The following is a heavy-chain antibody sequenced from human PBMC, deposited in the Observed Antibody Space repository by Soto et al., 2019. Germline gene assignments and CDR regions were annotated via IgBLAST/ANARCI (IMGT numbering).Heavy chain of an antibody. V-gene: IGHV3-23*01. CDR2: ITSSDDIT. CDR3: AKGDSSGSFAPSRGYSTTDH. CDR1: GFIFQDYA. D-gene: IGHD3-3*01. J-gene: IGHJ5*02. Sequence: EVQLFESGGGLVESGGSLRLSYAASGFIFQDYAMSWVRQAPGKGLEWVSTITSSDDITYSADSVRGRVTISRDNSANILFLILTHLSVDDTATYYCAKGDSSGSFAPSRGYSTTDHWCLGTLVTVSS.